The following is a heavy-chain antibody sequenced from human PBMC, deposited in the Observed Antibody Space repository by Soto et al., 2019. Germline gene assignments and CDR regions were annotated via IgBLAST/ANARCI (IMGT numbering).Heavy chain of an antibody. CDR3: ARDQIPSQGVVVPAAPDY. Sequence: PGGSLRLSCAASGFTFSSYAMSWVRPAPGKGLEWVLSVSISSSYIYYADSVKGRFTISRDNANNSLYLKMNSLRAEDTAVYYCARDQIPSQGVVVPAAPDYWGQGTLVTVSS. V-gene: IGHV3-21*01. J-gene: IGHJ4*02. D-gene: IGHD2-2*01. CDR1: GFTFSSYA. CDR2: VSISSSYI.